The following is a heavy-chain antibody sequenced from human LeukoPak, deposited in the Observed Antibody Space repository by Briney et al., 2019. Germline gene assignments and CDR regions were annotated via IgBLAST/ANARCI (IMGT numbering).Heavy chain of an antibody. CDR1: GGSISTYY. V-gene: IGHV4-59*08. Sequence: SETLSLTCTVSGGSISTYYWSWIRQPPGKGLEWIGHIYYSGSTNYNPSLKSRVTISLDTSRNQFSLKLSSVTAADTAVHYCARRVGDLKRYYFDYWGQGTLVTVSS. J-gene: IGHJ4*02. CDR2: IYYSGST. D-gene: IGHD3-10*01. CDR3: ARRVGDLKRYYFDY.